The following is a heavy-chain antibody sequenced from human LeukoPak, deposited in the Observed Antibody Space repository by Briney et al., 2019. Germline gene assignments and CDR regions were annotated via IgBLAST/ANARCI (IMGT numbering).Heavy chain of an antibody. D-gene: IGHD1-14*01. J-gene: IGHJ3*02. CDR2: ISGGADST. V-gene: IGHV3-23*01. CDR3: AKRDQPGRDPGPLDI. CDR1: GFTFCNYA. Sequence: GGSLRLSCAASGFTFCNYAISWVRQPPGKGLEWVSGISGGADSTYYADSVKGRFTISRDNSKYTLFLQMNSLRGEDTAVYYCAKRDQPGRDPGPLDIWAQETMVTVSS.